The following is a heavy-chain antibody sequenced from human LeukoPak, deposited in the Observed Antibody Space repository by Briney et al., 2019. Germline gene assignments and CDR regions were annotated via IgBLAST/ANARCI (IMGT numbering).Heavy chain of an antibody. V-gene: IGHV4-4*09. CDR3: ARLATAYYYMDV. J-gene: IGHJ6*03. CDR2: IYTSGST. Sequence: SETLSLTCTVSGGSISSYYWSWLRQPPGKGLEWIGYIYTSGSTNYNPSLKSRVTISVDTSKNQFSLKLSSVTAADTAVYYCARLATAYYYMDVWGKGTTVTVSS. CDR1: GGSISSYY.